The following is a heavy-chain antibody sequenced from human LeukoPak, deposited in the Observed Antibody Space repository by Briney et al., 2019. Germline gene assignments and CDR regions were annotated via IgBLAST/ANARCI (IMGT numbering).Heavy chain of an antibody. D-gene: IGHD5-24*01. CDR3: ARGTRDGYNTPFDY. CDR2: IIPIFGTA. Sequence: SVKISCKASGGTFSSYAISWVRQAPGQGLEWMGGIIPIFGTANYAQKFQGRVTITTDESTSTAYMELSSLRSEDTAVYYCARGTRDGYNTPFDYWGQGTLVTVSS. J-gene: IGHJ4*02. V-gene: IGHV1-69*05. CDR1: GGTFSSYA.